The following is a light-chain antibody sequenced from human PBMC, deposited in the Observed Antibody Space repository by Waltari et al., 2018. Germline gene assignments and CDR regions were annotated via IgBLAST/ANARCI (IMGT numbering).Light chain of an antibody. CDR3: QAWDSSTASYV. V-gene: IGLV3-1*01. J-gene: IGLJ1*01. CDR2: QDT. CDR1: KLGDTY. Sequence: SYELTQPPSVSVSPGQTASITCPGDKLGDTYACWYQQKPGQSPVLGIYQDTKRPSGIPERFSGSNSGNTATLTISGTQAMDEADYYCQAWDSSTASYVFGTGTKVTVL.